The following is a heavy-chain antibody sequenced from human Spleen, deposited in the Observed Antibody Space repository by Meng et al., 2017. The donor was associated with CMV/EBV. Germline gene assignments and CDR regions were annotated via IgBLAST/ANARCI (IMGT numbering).Heavy chain of an antibody. J-gene: IGHJ4*02. CDR1: GDNFNRYT. Sequence: KASGDNFNRYTISWVRQAPGQGLEWMGGIIPIFKTPDYAQKFQGRVTISTDESTGTAYMELRSLRSEDTAVYYCAKDRAYSYGPSGYWGQGTLVTVSS. D-gene: IGHD5-18*01. CDR2: IIPIFKTP. CDR3: AKDRAYSYGPSGY. V-gene: IGHV1-69*05.